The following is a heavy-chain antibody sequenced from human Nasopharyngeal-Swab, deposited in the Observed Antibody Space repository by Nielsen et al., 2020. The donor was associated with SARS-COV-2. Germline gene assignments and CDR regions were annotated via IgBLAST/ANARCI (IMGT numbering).Heavy chain of an antibody. CDR1: GLTFSSYA. CDR2: ISGSGGST. D-gene: IGHD3-22*01. CDR3: AKDTQGIVVVYYFDY. V-gene: IGHV3-23*01. J-gene: IGHJ4*02. Sequence: GESLKISCAASGLTFSSYAMSWVRQAPGKGLDWVSAISGSGGSTYHADSVKGRFTISRDNSKNTLYLQMNSLRAEDTAVYYCAKDTQGIVVVYYFDYWGQGTLVTVSS.